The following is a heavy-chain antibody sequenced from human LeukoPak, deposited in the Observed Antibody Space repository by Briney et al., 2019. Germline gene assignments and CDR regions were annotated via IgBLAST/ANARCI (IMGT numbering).Heavy chain of an antibody. J-gene: IGHJ5*02. CDR3: ARTPTYCGGDCYYFDP. CDR2: IYYSGST. Sequence: SETLSLTCNVSGASVSSGSYYWSWIRQPPGKELEWIGYIYYSGSTSYNPSLKSRVTISVDRSKNQFSLKLSSVTAADTAMYFCARTPTYCGGDCYYFDPWGQGTLVTVSS. V-gene: IGHV4-61*01. D-gene: IGHD2-21*02. CDR1: GASVSSGSYY.